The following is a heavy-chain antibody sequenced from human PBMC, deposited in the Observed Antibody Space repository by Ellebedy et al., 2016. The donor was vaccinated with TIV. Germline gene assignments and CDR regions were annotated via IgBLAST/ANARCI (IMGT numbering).Heavy chain of an antibody. CDR3: ARAISPTTPGNWFDR. Sequence: MPSETLSLTCTVSGGSISSYYWSWIRQPPGKGLEWIGYIYYSGSTKYNPSLKSRVTISVDTSKNQFSLKLSSVTAADTAVYCCARAISPTTPGNWFDRWGQGTLVTVSS. V-gene: IGHV4-59*08. D-gene: IGHD4-17*01. J-gene: IGHJ5*02. CDR1: GGSISSYY. CDR2: IYYSGST.